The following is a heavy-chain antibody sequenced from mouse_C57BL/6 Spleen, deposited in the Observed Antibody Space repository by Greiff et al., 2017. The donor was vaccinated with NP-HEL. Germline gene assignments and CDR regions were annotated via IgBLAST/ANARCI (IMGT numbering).Heavy chain of an antibody. D-gene: IGHD1-1*01. CDR1: GFTFSSYA. Sequence: EVKVEESGGGLVKPGGSLKLSCAASGFTFSSYAMSWVRQTPEKRLEWVATISDGGSYTYYPDNVKGRFTISRDNAKNNLYLQMSHLKSEDTAMYYCAREDTTVVYFDYWGQGTTLTVSS. CDR2: ISDGGSYT. CDR3: AREDTTVVYFDY. V-gene: IGHV5-4*01. J-gene: IGHJ2*01.